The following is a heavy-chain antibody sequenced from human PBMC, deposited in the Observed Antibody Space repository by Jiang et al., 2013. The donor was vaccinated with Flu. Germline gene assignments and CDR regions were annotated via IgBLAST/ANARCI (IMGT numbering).Heavy chain of an antibody. Sequence: GWVRQLQGRAGVVAFINQMEVTHPYGDSVKGRFSLXRDNSKNSIYLQMNSLRVEDTAVFYCARWADGPSDWGPGTLVTVSS. CDR2: INQMEVT. CDR3: ARWADGPSD. V-gene: IGHV3-7*03. J-gene: IGHJ4*02. D-gene: IGHD3-10*01.